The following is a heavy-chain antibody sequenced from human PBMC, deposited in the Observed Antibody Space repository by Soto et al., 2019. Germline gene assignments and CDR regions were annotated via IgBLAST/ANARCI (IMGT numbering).Heavy chain of an antibody. CDR2: IYYSGST. CDR3: AGLLVLVPAAWGGYDELARVCAFDI. D-gene: IGHD2-2*01. V-gene: IGHV4-31*03. J-gene: IGHJ3*02. Sequence: QVQLQESGPGLVKPSQTLSLTCTVSGGSISSGGYYWSWIRQHPGKGLEWIGYIYYSGSTYYNPSLKSRVTISVDTSKNQFSLKLSSVTAADTAVYYCAGLLVLVPAAWGGYDELARVCAFDIWGQGTMVTVSS. CDR1: GGSISSGGYY.